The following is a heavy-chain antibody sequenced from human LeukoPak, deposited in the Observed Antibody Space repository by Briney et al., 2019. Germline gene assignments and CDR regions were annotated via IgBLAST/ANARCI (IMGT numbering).Heavy chain of an antibody. J-gene: IGHJ4*02. CDR1: GFTFNNFA. CDR3: VRSQSTFLLYYYDSSGFLIKD. D-gene: IGHD3-22*01. V-gene: IGHV3-30-3*01. Sequence: GRSLRLSCAASGFTFNNFAMHWVRQAPGKGLEWVAVISDDGNNDYYADSVQGRFTISRDNSKNTLYLQMSSLRAEDTAMYYCVRSQSTFLLYYYDSSGFLIKDWGQGTLLTVSS. CDR2: ISDDGNND.